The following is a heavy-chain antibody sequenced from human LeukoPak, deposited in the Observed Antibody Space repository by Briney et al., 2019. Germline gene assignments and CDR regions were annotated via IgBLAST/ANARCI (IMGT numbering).Heavy chain of an antibody. CDR2: ISGSGGST. Sequence: PGGSLRLSCAASGFTFSSYAMSWVRQAPGKGLEWVSAISGSGGSTYYADSVKGRFTVSRDNAKNTLYLQMNSLRAEGTAVYYCARVMSGYYVVLDIWGQGTMVTVSS. CDR3: ARVMSGYYVVLDI. CDR1: GFTFSSYA. D-gene: IGHD3-3*01. V-gene: IGHV3-23*01. J-gene: IGHJ3*02.